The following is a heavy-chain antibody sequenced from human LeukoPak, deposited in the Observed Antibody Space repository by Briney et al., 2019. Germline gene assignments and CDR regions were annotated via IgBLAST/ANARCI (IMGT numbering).Heavy chain of an antibody. CDR2: IIPIFGTA. Sequence: GASVKVSCKASGGTFISYAISWVRQAPGQGLEWMGGIIPIFGTANYAQKFQGRVTITADESTSTAYMELSSLRSEDTAVYYCARGVVPAVTYYFDYWGQGTLVTVSS. CDR3: ARGVVPAVTYYFDY. D-gene: IGHD2-2*01. V-gene: IGHV1-69*13. CDR1: GGTFISYA. J-gene: IGHJ4*02.